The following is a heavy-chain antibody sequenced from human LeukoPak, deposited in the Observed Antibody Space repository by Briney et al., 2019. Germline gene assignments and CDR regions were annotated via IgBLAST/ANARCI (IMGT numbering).Heavy chain of an antibody. V-gene: IGHV3-23*01. J-gene: IGHJ4*02. D-gene: IGHD2-15*01. CDR3: AKATLGSCSGARCYPFDY. CDR2: IIGSGGST. CDR1: GFSFSTYA. Sequence: PGGSLRLSCEASGFSFSTYAMNWVRQAPGKGLEWVSSIIGSGGSTYFADSVRGRFTISRDNSKNTLYLQMNSLRAGDTARYYCAKATLGSCSGARCYPFDYWGQGTLVNVSS.